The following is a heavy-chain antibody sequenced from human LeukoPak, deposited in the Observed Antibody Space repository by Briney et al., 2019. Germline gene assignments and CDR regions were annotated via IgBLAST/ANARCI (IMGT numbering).Heavy chain of an antibody. CDR3: ARHSGSYYSY. Sequence: SETLSLTCTVSGGSISSSSYYWSWIRQPPGKGLEWIGYIYYSGSTNYNPSLKSRVTISVDTSKNQFSLKLSSVTAADTAVYYCARHSGSYYSYWGQGTLVTVSS. CDR2: IYYSGST. CDR1: GGSISSSSYY. J-gene: IGHJ4*02. V-gene: IGHV4-61*05. D-gene: IGHD1-26*01.